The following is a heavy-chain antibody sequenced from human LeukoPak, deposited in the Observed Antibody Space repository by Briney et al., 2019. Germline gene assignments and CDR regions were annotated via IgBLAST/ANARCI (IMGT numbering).Heavy chain of an antibody. CDR3: ARVRYYGSGSYAFDI. V-gene: IGHV1-2*06. Sequence: EASVKVSCKASGYTFTGYYMHWVRQAPGQGLEWMGRINPNSGGTNYVQRFQGRVTMTRDTSISTAYMELSRLRSDDTAVYYCARVRYYGSGSYAFDIWGQGTMVTVSS. CDR2: INPNSGGT. D-gene: IGHD3-10*01. J-gene: IGHJ3*02. CDR1: GYTFTGYY.